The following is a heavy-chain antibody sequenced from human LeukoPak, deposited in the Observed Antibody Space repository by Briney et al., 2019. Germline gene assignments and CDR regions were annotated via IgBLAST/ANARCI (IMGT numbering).Heavy chain of an antibody. CDR2: IWYDGSDK. CDR3: ARRHCSNTSCYIDY. V-gene: IGHV3-33*01. CDR1: GFTFSSYG. J-gene: IGHJ4*02. D-gene: IGHD2-2*01. Sequence: GRSLRLSCAASGFTFSSYGMHWVRQAPGKGLEWVAVIWYDGSDKYYADSVKGRFTISRDNSKNTLYLQMSSLRAEDTAVYYCARRHCSNTSCYIDYWGQGTLVTVSS.